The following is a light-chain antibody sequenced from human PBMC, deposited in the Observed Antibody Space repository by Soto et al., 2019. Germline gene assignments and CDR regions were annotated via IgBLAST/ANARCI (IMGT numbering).Light chain of an antibody. CDR1: QSVSSSD. J-gene: IGKJ5*01. CDR3: QQYGSSPPT. CDR2: GAS. Sequence: ELVLTHSPGTLSLSPGERATLSCRASQSVSSSDLAWYQQKPGQAPRLLIYGASYRATGIPDRFSGSGSGTDFTLTISRLEPEDFAVYYCQQYGSSPPTFGQGTRLEIK. V-gene: IGKV3-20*01.